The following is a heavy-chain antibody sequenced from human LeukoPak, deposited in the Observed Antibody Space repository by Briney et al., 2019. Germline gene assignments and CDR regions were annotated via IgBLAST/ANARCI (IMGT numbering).Heavy chain of an antibody. CDR3: ARDRAPGLDY. D-gene: IGHD4/OR15-4a*01. J-gene: IGHJ4*01. CDR2: IKRRSYGGTT. V-gene: IGHV3-49*04. CDR1: GFTLGDYG. Sequence: PGGSLRLSCTASGFTLGDYGVHWVRQAPGKGLEWVGFIKRRSYGGTTEYAASVKGRFTSARAEYKSIAYLKIKSLKTKDTAVFFCARDRAPGLDYWGQGTLVTVSS.